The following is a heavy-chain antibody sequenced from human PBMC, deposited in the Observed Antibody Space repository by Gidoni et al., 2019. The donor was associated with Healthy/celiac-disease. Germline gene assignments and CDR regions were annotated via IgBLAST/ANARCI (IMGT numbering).Heavy chain of an antibody. J-gene: IGHJ5*02. CDR2: INPSGGST. D-gene: IGHD5-12*01. V-gene: IGHV1-46*01. CDR3: ARGRTVRSGYECGGFDP. CDR1: GYTLTRSY. Sequence: QVQLVQSGAEVRQPGASVKVSCQAAGYTLTRSYMHWVRQAPGQGLEWMGIINPSGGSTSYAQKCQGRVTMTRDTSTSTVYMELSSLRSEDTAVYYCARGRTVRSGYECGGFDPWGQGTLVTVSS.